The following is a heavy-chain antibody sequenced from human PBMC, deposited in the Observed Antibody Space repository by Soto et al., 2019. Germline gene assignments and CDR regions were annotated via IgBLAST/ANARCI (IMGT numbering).Heavy chain of an antibody. V-gene: IGHV3-30*18. CDR3: AKGGTVGYYYYCGMEV. CDR2: ISYDGSNT. CDR1: GFTFSSNG. Sequence: QVQLVESGGGLVQPGTSLRLSCSASGFTFSSNGMHWVRQAPGKGLEWVAEISYDGSNTYYAEAVKGRIAIFRDNSKNKLYLQVNSLRVEDTAVYYCAKGGTVGYYYYCGMEVWGQGTTVTVSS. J-gene: IGHJ6*02. D-gene: IGHD4-17*01.